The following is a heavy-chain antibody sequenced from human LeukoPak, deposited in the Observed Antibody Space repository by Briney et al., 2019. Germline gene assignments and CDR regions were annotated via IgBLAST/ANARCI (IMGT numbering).Heavy chain of an antibody. CDR3: ARDRVERPYYYDSSGYYGWWFDP. D-gene: IGHD3-22*01. V-gene: IGHV1-2*02. J-gene: IGHJ5*02. CDR1: GYTFTDYY. CDR2: INPDTGST. Sequence: TSVKVSCTASGYTFTDYYIHWVRQAPGQGLEWMGWINPDTGSTNFAQKFLGRVTLTRDTSITTAYMEVNSLTSDDTAVYYCARDRVERPYYYDSSGYYGWWFDPWGQGTLVTVSS.